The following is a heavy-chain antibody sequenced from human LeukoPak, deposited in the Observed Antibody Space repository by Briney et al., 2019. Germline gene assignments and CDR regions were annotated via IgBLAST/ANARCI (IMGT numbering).Heavy chain of an antibody. J-gene: IGHJ4*01. CDR2: LFSGGDT. CDR1: GFSFSRYY. Sequence: GGSLRLSCAASGFSFSRYYMSWVRQAPGKGLEWVSVLFSGGDTYYADSVKDRFSISRDSSRETLFLQMNSLRADDTAAYYCARQGYDSGFDYWGHGTMVTVSS. V-gene: IGHV3-66*04. CDR3: ARQGYDSGFDY. D-gene: IGHD5-12*01.